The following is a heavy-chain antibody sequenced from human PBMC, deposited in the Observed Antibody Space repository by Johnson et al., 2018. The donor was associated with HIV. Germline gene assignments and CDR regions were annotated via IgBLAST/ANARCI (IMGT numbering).Heavy chain of an antibody. Sequence: QVLLVESGGGVVQPGRSLRLSCAASGFTFSSYAMHWVRQAPGKGLEWVAVISYDGSNKYYADSVKGRFTISRDNSKNTLYLQMNSLRAEDTAVYYCVRPAAAGRDDAFDIWGQGTMVTVSS. D-gene: IGHD6-13*01. CDR1: GFTFSSYA. J-gene: IGHJ3*02. CDR3: VRPAAAGRDDAFDI. V-gene: IGHV3-30*04. CDR2: ISYDGSNK.